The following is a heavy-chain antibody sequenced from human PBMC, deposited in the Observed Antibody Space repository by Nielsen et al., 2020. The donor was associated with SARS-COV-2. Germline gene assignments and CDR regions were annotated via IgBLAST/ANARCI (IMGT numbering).Heavy chain of an antibody. CDR1: GGSFTGYF. D-gene: IGHD3-22*01. J-gene: IGHJ1*01. CDR2: IDHSGTT. CDR3: TRGLGYYDPRVYFQH. V-gene: IGHV4-34*01. Sequence: SETLSLTCEVSGGSFTGYFRSWIRQPPGGGLEWIGDIDHSGTTYYNPSLKSRVSISVDTSKNQFSLHLTSVTAAATAVYYCTRGLGYYDPRVYFQHWGQGTLVTVSS.